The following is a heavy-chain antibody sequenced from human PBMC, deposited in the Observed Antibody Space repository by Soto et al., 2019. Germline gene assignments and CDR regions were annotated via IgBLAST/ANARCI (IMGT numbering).Heavy chain of an antibody. CDR2: ISNSGHAI. CDR1: GFTFSDYY. D-gene: IGHD6-13*01. V-gene: IGHV3-11*01. Sequence: QVQLVESGGGLVKPGGSLRLSCVASGFTFSDYYMSWIRQAPGKGLEWVSYISNSGHAIYYADSVKGRFTVSRDNSNNSMSLQMDSLRADATAIYYCARDARYASSSYGFDVWGQGPTVSVSS. CDR3: ARDARYASSSYGFDV. J-gene: IGHJ6*02.